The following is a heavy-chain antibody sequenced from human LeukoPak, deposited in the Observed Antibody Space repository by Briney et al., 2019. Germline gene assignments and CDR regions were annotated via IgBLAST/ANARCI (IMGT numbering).Heavy chain of an antibody. J-gene: IGHJ4*02. CDR3: ASPRRGQRYTFAY. Sequence: SETLSLTCAVSAASISNYYWSWIRQAPGKGLEWIGYISTSGSTNYNPSLKSRVSISLDTSKNRFSLNLNFVTAADTAVYYYASPRRGQRYTFAYWGQGALVTVSS. CDR1: AASISNYY. V-gene: IGHV4-4*09. D-gene: IGHD2-15*01. CDR2: ISTSGST.